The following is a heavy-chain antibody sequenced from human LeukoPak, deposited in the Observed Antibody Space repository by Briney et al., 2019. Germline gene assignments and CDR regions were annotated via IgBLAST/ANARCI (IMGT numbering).Heavy chain of an antibody. D-gene: IGHD4-17*01. CDR1: GGSISSYY. CDR3: ARGRDYGDYQDWYFDL. J-gene: IGHJ2*01. CDR2: IYTSGST. V-gene: IGHV4-4*07. Sequence: SSETLSLTCTVSGGSISSYYWSWIRQPAGKGLEWIGRIYTSGSTNYNPSLKSRVTMSVDTSKNQFSLKLSSVTAADTAVYYCARGRDYGDYQDWYFDLWGRGTLVTVSS.